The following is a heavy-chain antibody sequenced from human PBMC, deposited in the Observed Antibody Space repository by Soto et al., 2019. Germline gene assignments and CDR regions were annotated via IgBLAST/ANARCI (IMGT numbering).Heavy chain of an antibody. CDR1: GFTFSSYA. CDR3: AKGDSSGPRGIYGMDV. J-gene: IGHJ6*02. CDR2: ISGSGGST. V-gene: IGHV3-23*01. Sequence: GGSLRLSCAASGFTFSSYAMSWVRQAPGKGLEWVSAISGSGGSTYYADSVKGRFTISRDNSKNTLYLQMNSLRAEDTAVYYCAKGDSSGPRGIYGMDVWGQGTTVTVS. D-gene: IGHD3-22*01.